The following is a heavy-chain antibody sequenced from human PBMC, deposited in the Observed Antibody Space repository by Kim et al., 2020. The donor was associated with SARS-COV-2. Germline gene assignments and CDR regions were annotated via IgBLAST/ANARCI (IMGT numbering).Heavy chain of an antibody. V-gene: IGHV3-74*01. D-gene: IGHD3-22*01. Sequence: GGSLRLSCAASGFTFSSYWMHWVRQAPGKGLVWVSRINSDGSSTSYADSVKGRFTISRDNAKNTLYLQMNSLRAEDTAVYYCAREAYDSSGYYYENWFDPWGQGTLVTVSS. CDR2: INSDGSST. J-gene: IGHJ5*02. CDR1: GFTFSSYW. CDR3: AREAYDSSGYYYENWFDP.